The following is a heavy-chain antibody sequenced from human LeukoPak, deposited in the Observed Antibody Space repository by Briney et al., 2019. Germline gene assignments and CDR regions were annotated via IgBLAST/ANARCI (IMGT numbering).Heavy chain of an antibody. CDR2: IYYSGST. CDR3: ARDRGSPLYGTFDP. D-gene: IGHD2-8*01. CDR1: GGSISSGDYY. J-gene: IGHJ5*02. Sequence: NPSETLSLTCTVSGGSISSGDYYWSWIRQPPGKGLEWIGYIYYSGSTYYNPSLKSRVTISVDTSKNQFSLKLSSVTAADTAVYYCARDRGSPLYGTFDPWGQGTLVTVSS. V-gene: IGHV4-30-4*01.